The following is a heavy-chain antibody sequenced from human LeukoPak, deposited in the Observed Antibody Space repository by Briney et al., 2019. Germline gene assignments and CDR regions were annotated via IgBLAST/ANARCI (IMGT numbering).Heavy chain of an antibody. Sequence: PSETLSLTCTVSGGSLTDSRFFWGWIRQSPGAGLEWIGRIYLDGRTNYDPSLRNRVTISVDTSKNQFSLRLTSVTAADRAVYYCVRLGGSYFRHGYYFYYMDVWGKGTTVTVSS. D-gene: IGHD1-26*01. CDR3: VRLGGSYFRHGYYFYYMDV. CDR2: IYLDGRT. J-gene: IGHJ6*03. V-gene: IGHV4-39*01. CDR1: GGSLTDSRFF.